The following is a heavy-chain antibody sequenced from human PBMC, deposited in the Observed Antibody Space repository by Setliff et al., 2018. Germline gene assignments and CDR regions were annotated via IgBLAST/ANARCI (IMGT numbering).Heavy chain of an antibody. V-gene: IGHV4-61*02. CDR3: AREQSNYDFWSGYYAFDI. CDR1: GGSISSGSYY. J-gene: IGHJ3*02. Sequence: SETLSLTCTVSGGSISSGSYYWSWIRQPAGKGLEWIGRIYSSGSTKYNPSLKSRVTISGDTSKNQFSLKLSSVTAADTAVYYCAREQSNYDFWSGYYAFDIWGQGTMVTVSS. CDR2: IYSSGST. D-gene: IGHD3-3*01.